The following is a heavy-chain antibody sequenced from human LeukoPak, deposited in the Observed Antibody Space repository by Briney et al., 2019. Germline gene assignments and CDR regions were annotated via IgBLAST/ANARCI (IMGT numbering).Heavy chain of an antibody. J-gene: IGHJ4*02. D-gene: IGHD1-26*01. CDR3: ASLRERSYYARGFDY. V-gene: IGHV4-4*02. CDR2: IYHSGST. CDR1: GGSISSSNW. Sequence: SEPLSLTCAVSGGSISSSNWWRWVRQPPGKGLEWIGAIYHSGSTYYNPSLKSPVTISVDTSKNQFSLKLSSVTAADTAVYYCASLRERSYYARGFDYWGQGTLVTVSS.